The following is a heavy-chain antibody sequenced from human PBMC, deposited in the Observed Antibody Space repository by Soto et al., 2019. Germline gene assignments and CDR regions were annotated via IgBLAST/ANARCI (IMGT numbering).Heavy chain of an antibody. CDR3: ARGPLYYDILTGYYKIRYFDY. CDR1: GGSVSSGSYY. Sequence: SETLSLTCTVSGGSVSSGSYYWSWIQQPPGKGLEWIGYIYYSGSTNYNPSLKSRVTISVDTSKNQFSLKLSSVTAADTAVYYCARGPLYYDILTGYYKIRYFDYWGQGTLVTVS. J-gene: IGHJ4*02. CDR2: IYYSGST. V-gene: IGHV4-61*01. D-gene: IGHD3-9*01.